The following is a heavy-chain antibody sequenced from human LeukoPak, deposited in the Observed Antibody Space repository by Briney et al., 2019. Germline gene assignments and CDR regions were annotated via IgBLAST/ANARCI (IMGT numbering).Heavy chain of an antibody. CDR1: GGSISSGGYY. CDR2: IYYSGST. Sequence: SETLSLTCAVSGGSISSGGYYWSWIRQPPGKGLEWIGYIYYSGSTNYNPSLKSRVTMPVDTSKNQFSLQLSSVTAADTALYYCARLMYGMDVWGQGTTVTVSS. CDR3: ARLMYGMDV. V-gene: IGHV4-61*08. J-gene: IGHJ6*02.